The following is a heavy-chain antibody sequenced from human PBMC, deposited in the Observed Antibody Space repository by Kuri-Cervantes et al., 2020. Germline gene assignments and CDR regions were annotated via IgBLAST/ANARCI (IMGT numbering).Heavy chain of an antibody. CDR3: ARWSLADPNLEL. CDR1: GYSISSGYY. D-gene: IGHD6-13*01. V-gene: IGHV4-38-2*01. J-gene: IGHJ2*01. CDR2: IYHSGST. Sequence: SETLSLTCAISGYSISSGYYWGWIRQPPGKGLEWIGSIYHSGSTYYNPSLKSRVTISIDTSKNQFSLEMNSVTAADTAVYYCARWSLADPNLELWGRGTLVTVSS.